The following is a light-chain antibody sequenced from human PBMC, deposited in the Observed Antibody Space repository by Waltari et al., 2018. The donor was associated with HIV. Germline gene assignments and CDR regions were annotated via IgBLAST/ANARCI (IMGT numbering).Light chain of an antibody. CDR3: AAWDDSLNGLWV. J-gene: IGLJ3*02. CDR1: SSNFGSNT. V-gene: IGLV1-44*01. CDR2: SNI. Sequence: QSVLTQPPSASGTPGQRVTISCSGSSSNFGSNTVNWYQQLPGTAPKLLIYSNIQRPSGVPDRFSGYKSGTSASLAISGLQSDDEADYYCAAWDDSLNGLWVFGGGTKLTVL.